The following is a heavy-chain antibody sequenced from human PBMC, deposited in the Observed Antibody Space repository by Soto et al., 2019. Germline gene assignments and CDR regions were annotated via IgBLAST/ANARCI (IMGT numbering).Heavy chain of an antibody. D-gene: IGHD6-13*01. CDR3: ARHLGAAAGLYNWFDP. V-gene: IGHV5-51*01. CDR2: IYPGDSDT. Sequence: PGESLKISCKGSGYSFTSYWIGWVRQMPGKGLEWMGIIYPGDSDTRYSPSFQGQVTISADKSISTAYLQWSSLKASDTAMYYCARHLGAAAGLYNWFDPWGQGTLVTVSS. J-gene: IGHJ5*02. CDR1: GYSFTSYW.